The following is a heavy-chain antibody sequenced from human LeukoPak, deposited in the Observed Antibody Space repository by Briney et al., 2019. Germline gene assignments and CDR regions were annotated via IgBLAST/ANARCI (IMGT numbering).Heavy chain of an antibody. V-gene: IGHV3-21*01. CDR3: VRGGYRGFDYEY. J-gene: IGHJ4*02. D-gene: IGHD5-12*01. CDR1: GFTFSTYS. Sequence: GESLRLSCAASGFTFSTYSMNWLRLAPGKGLEWVSSISPDSNYKYYVNSVKGRFTISRDNAKSSLYLQMNSLRAEDTAVYYCVRGGYRGFDYEYWGQGTLVTVSS. CDR2: ISPDSNYK.